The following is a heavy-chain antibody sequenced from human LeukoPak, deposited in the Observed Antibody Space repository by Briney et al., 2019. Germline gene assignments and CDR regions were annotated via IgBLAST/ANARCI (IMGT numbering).Heavy chain of an antibody. CDR3: ARVIAARPAYYYYYMDV. CDR1: GGSISSYY. D-gene: IGHD6-6*01. Sequence: PSETLSLTCTVSGGSISSYYWSWIRQPPGKGLEWIGYIYTSGSTNYNPSLKSRVTMSVDTSKNQFSLKLSSVTAADTAVYYCARVIAARPAYYYYYMDVWGKGTTVTVSS. J-gene: IGHJ6*03. V-gene: IGHV4-4*09. CDR2: IYTSGST.